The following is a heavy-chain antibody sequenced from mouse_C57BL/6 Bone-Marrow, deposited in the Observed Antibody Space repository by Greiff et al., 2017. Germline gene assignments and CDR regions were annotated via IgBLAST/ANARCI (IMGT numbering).Heavy chain of an antibody. V-gene: IGHV5-9*01. Sequence: EVQLVESGGGLVKPGGSLKLSCAASGFTFSSYTMSWVRQTPEKRLQWVAAISGGGSNTSYPDSVKGRFTISRDNDKNILYLQMSSLRSEDTALYYCSRQVTTVLATKYFDVWGTGTTVTVSS. CDR2: ISGGGSNT. D-gene: IGHD1-1*01. CDR1: GFTFSSYT. CDR3: SRQVTTVLATKYFDV. J-gene: IGHJ1*03.